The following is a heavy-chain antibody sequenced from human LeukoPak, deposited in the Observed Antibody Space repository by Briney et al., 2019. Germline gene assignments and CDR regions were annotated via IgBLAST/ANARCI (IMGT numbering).Heavy chain of an antibody. Sequence: AGGSLRLSCAASGFTFSSYAMSWVRQAPGDGLEWVSAISGSGGSTFYADSVKGRFTISRDNSKDTLYLQMNRLRAEDTAVYYCAKGTRSSSWVFDYWGQGTLVTVSS. CDR2: ISGSGGST. D-gene: IGHD6-13*01. CDR1: GFTFSSYA. CDR3: AKGTRSSSWVFDY. J-gene: IGHJ4*02. V-gene: IGHV3-23*01.